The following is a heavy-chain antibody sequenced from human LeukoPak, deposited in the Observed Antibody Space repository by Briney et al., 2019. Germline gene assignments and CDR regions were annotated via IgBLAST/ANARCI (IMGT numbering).Heavy chain of an antibody. CDR2: ISFDGVNT. CDR3: AKNGDRGAYCSGGSCYPYYYYNMDV. CDR1: GFTFSTYA. D-gene: IGHD2-15*01. V-gene: IGHV3-30*04. J-gene: IGHJ6*03. Sequence: PGGSLRLSCAASGFTFSTYAIHWVRQAQGKGLEWVAVISFDGVNTFYADSVKGRFTISRDNSKNTLYLQMNSLRAEDTAIYYCAKNGDRGAYCSGGSCYPYYYYNMDVWGKGTTVTISS.